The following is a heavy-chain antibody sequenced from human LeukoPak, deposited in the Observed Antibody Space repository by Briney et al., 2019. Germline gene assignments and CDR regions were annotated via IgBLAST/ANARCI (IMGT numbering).Heavy chain of an antibody. CDR2: VYYSGST. V-gene: IGHV4-59*08. Sequence: SETLSLTCTVSGGSINSYFWSWIRQPPGKGLEWIGYVYYSGSTNYNPSLKSRVTISVDTSKNQFSLKLSSVTAADTAVYYCARHVMVWGVIGWFDPWGQGTLVTVSS. CDR1: GGSINSYF. CDR3: ARHVMVWGVIGWFDP. J-gene: IGHJ5*02. D-gene: IGHD3-10*01.